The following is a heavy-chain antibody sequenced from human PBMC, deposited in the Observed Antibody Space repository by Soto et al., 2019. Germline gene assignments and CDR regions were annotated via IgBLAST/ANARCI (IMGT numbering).Heavy chain of an antibody. CDR1: GFTFSSYG. CDR3: ARDIVVVPAAMLPRDY. V-gene: IGHV3-30*03. CDR2: ISYDGSNK. D-gene: IGHD2-2*01. Sequence: GGSLRLSCAASGFTFSSYGMHWVRQAPGKGLEWVAVISYDGSNKYYADSVKGRFTISRDNSKNTLYLQMNGLRAEDTAVYYCARDIVVVPAAMLPRDYWGQGTLVTVSS. J-gene: IGHJ4*02.